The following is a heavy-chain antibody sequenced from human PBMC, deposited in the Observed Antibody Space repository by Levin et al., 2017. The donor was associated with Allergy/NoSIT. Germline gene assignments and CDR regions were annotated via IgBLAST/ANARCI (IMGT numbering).Heavy chain of an antibody. V-gene: IGHV3-23*01. CDR3: SKGEAGALLTTGGLDY. J-gene: IGHJ4*02. CDR2: ISGSGGST. CDR1: GFTFSSYA. Sequence: GESLKISCAASGFTFSSYALSWVRQAPGKGLEWVSAISGSGGSTYYADSVKGRFTISRDNSKNTLYLQMNSLRAEDPAVYYCSKGEAGALLTTGGLDYWGQGTLVTVSS. D-gene: IGHD3-10*01.